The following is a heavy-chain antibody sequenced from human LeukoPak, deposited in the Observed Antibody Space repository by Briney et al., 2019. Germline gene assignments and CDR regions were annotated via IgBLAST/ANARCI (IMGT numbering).Heavy chain of an antibody. D-gene: IGHD3-10*01. J-gene: IGHJ4*02. V-gene: IGHV5-51*01. CDR2: IYPGDSDT. Sequence: GESLKISCKGSGYIFTSYWIGWVRQMPGKGLEWMGIIYPGDSDTRYSPSFQGQVTISADKSISTAYLQWSSLKASDTAMYYCARQAEGSGSYYYHFDYWGQGTLVTVSS. CDR3: ARQAEGSGSYYYHFDY. CDR1: GYIFTSYW.